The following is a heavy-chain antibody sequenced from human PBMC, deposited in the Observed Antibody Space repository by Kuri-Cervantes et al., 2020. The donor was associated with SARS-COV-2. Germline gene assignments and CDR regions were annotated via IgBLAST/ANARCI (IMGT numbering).Heavy chain of an antibody. CDR3: ARDPGYFGYDLQSALDY. CDR2: INPSGGST. Sequence: ASVKVSCKASGYTFTSYYMHWVRQAPGQGLEWMGIINPSGGSTSYAQKFQGRVTMTRDTSASTAYMELSSLRSEDTAVYYCARDPGYFGYDLQSALDYWGQGTLVTVSS. CDR1: GYTFTSYY. J-gene: IGHJ4*02. D-gene: IGHD5-12*01. V-gene: IGHV1-46*01.